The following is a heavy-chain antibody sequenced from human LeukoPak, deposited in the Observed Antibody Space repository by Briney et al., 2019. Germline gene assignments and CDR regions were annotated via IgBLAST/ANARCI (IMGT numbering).Heavy chain of an antibody. D-gene: IGHD3-22*01. CDR2: IKSKTDGGTT. CDR3: TRTPGDSSGLDFDY. J-gene: IGHJ4*02. CDR1: GFTFSNAW. Sequence: GSLRLSCAASGFTFSNAWMSWARQAPGKGLEWVGRIKSKTDGGTTDYAAPVKGRFTISSDDSKNTLYLQMNSLKTEDTAVYYCTRTPGDSSGLDFDYWGQGTLVTVSS. V-gene: IGHV3-15*01.